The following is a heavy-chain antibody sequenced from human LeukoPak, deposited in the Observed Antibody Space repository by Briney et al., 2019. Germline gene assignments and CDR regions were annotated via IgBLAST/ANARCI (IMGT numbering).Heavy chain of an antibody. V-gene: IGHV4-59*01. CDR2: IYYSQST. Sequence: SETLSLTCTVSGASISNYYWNWIRQPPGKGLEWIGFIYYSQSTNYNPSLSSRVTTSVDTSKNQFSLKLTSVTAADTAVYYCARDPRVFGGGGGYFDYRGQGTLVTVSS. CDR3: ARDPRVFGGGGGYFDY. J-gene: IGHJ4*02. CDR1: GASISNYY. D-gene: IGHD3-3*01.